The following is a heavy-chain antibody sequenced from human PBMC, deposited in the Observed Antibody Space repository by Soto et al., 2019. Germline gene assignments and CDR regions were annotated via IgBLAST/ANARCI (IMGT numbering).Heavy chain of an antibody. CDR1: GFTFSSYW. Sequence: GGSLRLSCAASGFTFSSYWMSWVRQAPGKGLEWVANIKQDGSEKYYVDSVKGRFTISRDNAKNSLYLQMNSLRAEDTAVYYCARVYYDYIMYYFDYWGQGTLVTVSS. CDR2: IKQDGSEK. CDR3: ARVYYDYIMYYFDY. D-gene: IGHD3-16*01. V-gene: IGHV3-7*01. J-gene: IGHJ4*02.